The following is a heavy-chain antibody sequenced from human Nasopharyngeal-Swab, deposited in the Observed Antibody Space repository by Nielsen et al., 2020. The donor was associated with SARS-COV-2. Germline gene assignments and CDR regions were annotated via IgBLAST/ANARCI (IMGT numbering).Heavy chain of an antibody. CDR1: GFTFSSYA. CDR3: AKDQTRYDILTGLDV. V-gene: IGHV3-23*01. D-gene: IGHD3-9*01. CDR2: ISGSGGST. J-gene: IGHJ6*04. Sequence: ETLSLTCAASGFTFSSYAMSWVRQAPGKGLEWVSAISGSGGSTYYADSVKGRFTISRDNSKNTLYLQMNSLRAEDTAVYYCAKDQTRYDILTGLDVWGKGTTVTVSS.